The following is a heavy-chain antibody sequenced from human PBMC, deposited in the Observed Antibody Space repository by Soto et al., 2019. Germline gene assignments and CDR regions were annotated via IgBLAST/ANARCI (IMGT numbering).Heavy chain of an antibody. J-gene: IGHJ4*02. Sequence: GGALRLSCAASGFTFTRYSMNWVRQAPGKGLEWVSSISSTTNYIYYGDSMKGRFTISRDNAKNSLYLEMNSLRAEDTAVYYCARESEDLTSNFDYWGQGTLVTVSS. CDR2: ISSTTNYI. V-gene: IGHV3-21*06. CDR1: GFTFTRYS. CDR3: ARESEDLTSNFDY.